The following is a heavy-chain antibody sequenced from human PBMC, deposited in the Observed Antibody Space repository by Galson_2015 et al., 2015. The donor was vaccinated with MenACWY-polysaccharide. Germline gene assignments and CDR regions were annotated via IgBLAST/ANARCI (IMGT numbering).Heavy chain of an antibody. J-gene: IGHJ4*02. V-gene: IGHV1-3*01. CDR3: ARDTPGYCSGGSCEDLDY. CDR1: GYTFATYA. D-gene: IGHD2-15*01. CDR2: FNAGNGNT. Sequence: SCKASGYTFATYAMHWVRQAPGQRPEWMGWFNAGNGNTKYSQKFQGRLTITWDTSASTAYMDLSSLRSEDTAVYYCARDTPGYCSGGSCEDLDYWGQGTLVTVSS.